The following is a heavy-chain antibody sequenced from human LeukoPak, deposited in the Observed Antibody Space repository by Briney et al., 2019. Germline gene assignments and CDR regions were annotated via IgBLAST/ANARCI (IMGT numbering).Heavy chain of an antibody. CDR1: GGSFSGYY. Sequence: PSETLSLTCAVYGGSFSGYYWSWIRRPPGKGLEWIGEINHSGSTNYNPSLKSRVTISVDTSKNQFSLKLSSVTAADTAVYYCARRYYSSGYYYSTYWYFDLWGRGTLVTVSS. CDR2: INHSGST. D-gene: IGHD3-22*01. V-gene: IGHV4-34*01. CDR3: ARRYYSSGYYYSTYWYFDL. J-gene: IGHJ2*01.